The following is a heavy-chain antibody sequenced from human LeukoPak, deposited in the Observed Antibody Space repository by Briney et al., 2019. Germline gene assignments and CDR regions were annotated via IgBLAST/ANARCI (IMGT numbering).Heavy chain of an antibody. J-gene: IGHJ6*03. D-gene: IGHD3-22*01. CDR1: GGSISSYY. Sequence: SETLSLTCTVSGGSISSYYWSWIRQPAGKGLEWIGRIYTSGSTNYNPSLKSRVTMSVDTSKNQFSLKLSSVTAADTAVYYCARDYYYNSSGYYYYYYMDVWGKGTTVTVSS. V-gene: IGHV4-4*07. CDR2: IYTSGST. CDR3: ARDYYYNSSGYYYYYYMDV.